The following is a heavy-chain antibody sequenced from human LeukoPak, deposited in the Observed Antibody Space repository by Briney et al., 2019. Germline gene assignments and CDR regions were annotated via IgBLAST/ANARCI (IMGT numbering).Heavy chain of an antibody. V-gene: IGHV4-59*01. CDR2: IYYSGST. D-gene: IGHD5-18*01. Sequence: SETLSLTCTVSGGSISSYYWSWIRQPPGKGLEWIGYIYYSGSTNYNPSLKSRVTISVDTSKNQFSLKLRSVTAADTAAYYCARAVGYSYDLDYWGQGTLVTVSS. CDR3: ARAVGYSYDLDY. CDR1: GGSISSYY. J-gene: IGHJ4*02.